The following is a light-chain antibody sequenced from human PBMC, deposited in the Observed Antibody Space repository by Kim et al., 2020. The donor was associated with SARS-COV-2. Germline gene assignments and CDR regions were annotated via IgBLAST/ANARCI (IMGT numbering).Light chain of an antibody. V-gene: IGLV2-14*03. J-gene: IGLJ3*02. CDR1: SSDVGGYYY. CDR2: DVT. Sequence: QSITISCTGTSSDVGGYYYVSWYQQHPGRAPKRMIYDVTKRPSGVSNRFYGSKSGNTAYLTISGHQAEDEADYNWSSYSSSTTWVFGGGTQLTV. CDR3: SSYSSSTTWV.